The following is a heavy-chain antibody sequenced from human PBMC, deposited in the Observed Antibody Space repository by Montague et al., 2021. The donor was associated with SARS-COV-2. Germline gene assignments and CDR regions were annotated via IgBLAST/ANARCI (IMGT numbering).Heavy chain of an antibody. CDR3: TNNRRESSSSWYYFDS. J-gene: IGHJ4*02. CDR1: GFSLSTGGVG. CDR2: IYWDDDK. V-gene: IGHV2-5*02. D-gene: IGHD6-13*01. Sequence: VKPTQTLTLTCTFSGFSLSTGGVGVSWLRQPPGKALEWLALIYWDDDKRYNPSLKSRLTITKDTSTNQVVLEVTNMDPVDTATYYCTNNRRESSSSWYYFDSWGQGTLVTVSS.